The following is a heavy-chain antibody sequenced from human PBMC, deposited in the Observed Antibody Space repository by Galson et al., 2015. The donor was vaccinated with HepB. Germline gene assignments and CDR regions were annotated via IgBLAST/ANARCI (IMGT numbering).Heavy chain of an antibody. D-gene: IGHD2/OR15-2a*01. CDR2: ISSSGAGT. J-gene: IGHJ4*02. CDR3: VRGTTAPDY. Sequence: SLRLSCAASGFTVSSDYVHWVRQAPGKGLEWVSAISSSGAGTYYADSVKGRFTVSRDSSTNTLYLQMNGLRADDTAIYYCVRGTTAPDYWGQGTLVTVSS. V-gene: IGHV3-23*01. CDR1: GFTVSSDY.